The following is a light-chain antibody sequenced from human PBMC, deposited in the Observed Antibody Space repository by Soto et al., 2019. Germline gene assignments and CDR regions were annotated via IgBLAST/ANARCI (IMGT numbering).Light chain of an antibody. CDR3: HLWDSDSGHWV. Sequence: SYELTQPPSVSVAPGQTARITCGGNDIGSKSVHWYRQKPGQAPALVMYDDSDRPSRIPDRLSGSNSGGTATLTISRVEVGDEADYHCHLWDSDSGHWVFGGGTKLTVL. CDR1: DIGSKS. CDR2: DDS. J-gene: IGLJ3*02. V-gene: IGLV3-21*02.